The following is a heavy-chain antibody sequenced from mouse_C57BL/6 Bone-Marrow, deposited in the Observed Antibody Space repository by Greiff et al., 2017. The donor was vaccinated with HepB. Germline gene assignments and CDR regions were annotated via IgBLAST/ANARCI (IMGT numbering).Heavy chain of an antibody. V-gene: IGHV5-17*01. D-gene: IGHD2-2*01. CDR3: ANRLFDY. CDR1: GFTFSDYG. CDR2: ISSGSSTI. J-gene: IGHJ2*01. Sequence: EVQLQQSGGGLVKPGGSLKLSCAASGFTFSDYGMHWVRQAPEKGLEWVAYISSGSSTIYYADTVKGRFTISRDNAKNTLFLQMTSLRSEDTAMYYCANRLFDYWGQGTTLTVSS.